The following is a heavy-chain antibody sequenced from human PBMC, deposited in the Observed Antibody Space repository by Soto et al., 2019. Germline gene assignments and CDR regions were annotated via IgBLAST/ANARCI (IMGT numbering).Heavy chain of an antibody. Sequence: PSETLSLTCAVYGGSFSGYYWSWIRQPPGKGLEWIGEINHSGSTNYNPSLKSRVTISVDTSKNQFSLKLSSVTAADTAVYYCARGTVLRYFDWLSRGYYYYGMDVWGQGTTVTGSS. CDR3: ARGTVLRYFDWLSRGYYYYGMDV. CDR2: INHSGST. V-gene: IGHV4-34*01. CDR1: GGSFSGYY. D-gene: IGHD3-9*01. J-gene: IGHJ6*02.